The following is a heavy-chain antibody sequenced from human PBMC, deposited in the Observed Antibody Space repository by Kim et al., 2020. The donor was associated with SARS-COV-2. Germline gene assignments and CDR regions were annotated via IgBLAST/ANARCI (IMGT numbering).Heavy chain of an antibody. CDR2: ISSSSTYT. D-gene: IGHD6-13*01. CDR3: ARDTTTAAADNYYYYGMDV. CDR1: GFTFSDYF. V-gene: IGHV3-11*06. J-gene: IGHJ6*02. Sequence: GGSLRLSCAASGFTFSDYFMSWIRQAPGKGLEWVSYISSSSTYTNYADSVKGRFTISRDNAENSLYLQMNSLRAEDTAVYYCARDTTTAAADNYYYYGMDVWGQGTTVTVSS.